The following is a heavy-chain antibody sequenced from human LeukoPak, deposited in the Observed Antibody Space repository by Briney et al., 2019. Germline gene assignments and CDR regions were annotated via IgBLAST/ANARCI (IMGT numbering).Heavy chain of an antibody. D-gene: IGHD2-15*01. CDR1: GFSFTTYW. CDR2: IKEDGSDK. J-gene: IGHJ4*02. CDR3: ARDGGGYCSGGSCPGSGY. Sequence: GGSLRLSCAATGFSFTTYWMSWVRQAPGKGLEWVANIKEDGSDKYYVDSVKGRFSISRDNAKNSLYLQMSSLRAEDTAVYYCARDGGGYCSGGSCPGSGYWGQGTLVTVSS. V-gene: IGHV3-7*03.